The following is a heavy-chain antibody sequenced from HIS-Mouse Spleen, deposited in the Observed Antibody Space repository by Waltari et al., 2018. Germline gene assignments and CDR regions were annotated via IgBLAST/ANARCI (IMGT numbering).Heavy chain of an antibody. Sequence: QLQLQESGPGLVTPSETLSLTCTVSGGPISSSRYYWGCIRQPPGKGLEWIGSIYYSGSTYYNPSLKSRVTISVDTSKNQFSLKLSSVTAADTAVYYCAREIPYSSSWYDWYFDLWGRGTLVTVSS. CDR1: GGPISSSRYY. D-gene: IGHD6-13*01. V-gene: IGHV4-39*07. CDR2: IYYSGST. J-gene: IGHJ2*01. CDR3: AREIPYSSSWYDWYFDL.